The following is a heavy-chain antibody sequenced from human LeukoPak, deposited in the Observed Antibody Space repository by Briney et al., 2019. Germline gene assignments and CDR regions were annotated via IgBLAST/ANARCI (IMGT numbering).Heavy chain of an antibody. V-gene: IGHV4-59*08. D-gene: IGHD2-21*02. CDR1: GGSISTYY. Sequence: SETLSLTCTVSGGSISTYYWSWIRQPPGKGLEWIGYIYYSGTTNYNPSLKSRVTISVDTSKNQFSLKLGSVTAADTAVYYCARRVAVTARYYFDFWGQGTLVTVSS. CDR2: IYYSGTT. CDR3: ARRVAVTARYYFDF. J-gene: IGHJ4*02.